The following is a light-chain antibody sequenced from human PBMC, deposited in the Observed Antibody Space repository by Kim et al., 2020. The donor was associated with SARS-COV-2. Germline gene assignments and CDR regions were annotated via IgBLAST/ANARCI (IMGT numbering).Light chain of an antibody. CDR1: KSLLHSNGYNY. CDR3: MQALQTPPT. CDR2: LGS. J-gene: IGKJ5*01. Sequence: PASSSCRSSKSLLHSNGYNYLDWYLQKPGQSPQLLIYLGSNRASGVPDRFSGSGSGTDFTLKISRVEAEDVGVYYCMQALQTPPTFGQGTRLEIK. V-gene: IGKV2-28*01.